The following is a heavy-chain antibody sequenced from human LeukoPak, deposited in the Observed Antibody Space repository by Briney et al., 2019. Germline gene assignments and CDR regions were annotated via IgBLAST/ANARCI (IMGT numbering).Heavy chain of an antibody. J-gene: IGHJ4*02. V-gene: IGHV4-59*01. D-gene: IGHD3-22*01. CDR3: AVSSGYYGYYFDY. CDR1: GGSIIRYY. CDR2: IYYSGST. Sequence: SETLSLTCTVSGGSIIRYYWSWIRQPPGKGLECIGYIYYSGSTNYNPSLKSRVSISVDTSKNQFSLKLSSVTAADTAVYYCAVSSGYYGYYFDYWGQGTLVTVSS.